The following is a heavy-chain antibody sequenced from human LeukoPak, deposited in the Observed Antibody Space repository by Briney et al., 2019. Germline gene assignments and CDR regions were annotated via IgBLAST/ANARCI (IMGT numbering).Heavy chain of an antibody. Sequence: SQTLSLTCAVSGGSISSGGYSWSWIRQPPGRGLEWIGYIYHSGSTYYNPSLKSRVTISVDRSKNQFSLKLSSVTAADTAVYYCARVRTATGIAAAAPLYYFDYWGQGTLVTVSS. CDR2: IYHSGST. CDR3: ARVRTATGIAAAAPLYYFDY. J-gene: IGHJ4*02. CDR1: GGSISSGGYS. D-gene: IGHD6-13*01. V-gene: IGHV4-30-2*01.